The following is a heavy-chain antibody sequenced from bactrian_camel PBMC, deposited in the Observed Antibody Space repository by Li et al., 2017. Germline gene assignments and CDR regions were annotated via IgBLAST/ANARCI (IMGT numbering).Heavy chain of an antibody. V-gene: IGHV3S53*01. Sequence: HVQLVESGGASVQAGGALRLSCVASGYRRHNYSMGWFRQPPGKSREGVAAIDTRGSVTIADSVKGRFIISRDNAKNTLYLQLNDLKTEDTAMYYCRRAAVISERGQGTQVTVS. CDR2: IDTRGSV. CDR1: GYRRHNYS. CDR3: RRAAVISE. J-gene: IGHJ4*01.